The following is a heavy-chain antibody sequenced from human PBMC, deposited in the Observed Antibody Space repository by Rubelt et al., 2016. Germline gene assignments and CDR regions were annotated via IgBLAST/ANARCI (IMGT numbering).Heavy chain of an antibody. CDR2: INHSGST. CDR3: ARLSTTKIVATTDADDYEDY. Sequence: QVQLQQWGAGLLKPSETLSLTCAVYGGSFSGYYWSWIRQPPGKGLEWIGEINHSGSTNYNPSLKSRVTISVDTPKNQFSLKLSSVTAADTAVYYCARLSTTKIVATTDADDYEDYWGQGTLVTVSS. D-gene: IGHD5-12*01. V-gene: IGHV4-34*01. J-gene: IGHJ4*02. CDR1: GGSFSGYY.